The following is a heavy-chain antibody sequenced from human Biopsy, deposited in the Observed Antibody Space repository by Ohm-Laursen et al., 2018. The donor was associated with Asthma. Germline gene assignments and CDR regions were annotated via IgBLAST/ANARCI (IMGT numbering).Heavy chain of an antibody. CDR3: ARKAGSCISRTCYSLDF. D-gene: IGHD2-2*01. CDR1: GGTFNTYV. J-gene: IGHJ4*02. CDR2: INSVFGTT. Sequence: SVKVSCKSLGGTFNTYVIGWVRQAPGQGLEWMGGINSVFGTTTYPQKFQDRVTITADDSTSTVYMELSSLRSEDTAVYYFARKAGSCISRTCYSLDFWGQGTLVTVSS. V-gene: IGHV1-69*13.